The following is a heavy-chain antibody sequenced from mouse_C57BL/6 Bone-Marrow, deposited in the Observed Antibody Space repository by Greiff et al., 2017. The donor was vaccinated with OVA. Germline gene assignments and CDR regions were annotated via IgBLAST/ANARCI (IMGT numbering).Heavy chain of an antibody. CDR1: GYTFTSYG. J-gene: IGHJ3*01. D-gene: IGHD1-1*01. CDR3: ANYYGRIFFAF. V-gene: IGHV1-81*01. CDR2: IYPRSGNT. Sequence: VQLQQSGAELARPGASVKLSCKASGYTFTSYGISWVKQRTGQGLEWIGGIYPRSGNTYYNEKFKGKATLTADKSSSTAYMELRSLTSADSAVDICANYYGRIFFAFWGQGKLITVSA.